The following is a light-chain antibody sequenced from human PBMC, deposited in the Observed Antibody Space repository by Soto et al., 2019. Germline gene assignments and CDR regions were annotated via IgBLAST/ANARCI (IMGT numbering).Light chain of an antibody. V-gene: IGKV3D-15*01. J-gene: IGKJ1*01. CDR3: QQYNSWWT. CDR1: QSVNIN. Sequence: EIVMTQSPATLSVSPGERATLSCRASQSVNINLAWYQQKPGQAPRLLIYDASTRATGIPARFSGSGSGTEFTLAISSLQSEDFAVYFCQQYNSWWTFGQGTKV. CDR2: DAS.